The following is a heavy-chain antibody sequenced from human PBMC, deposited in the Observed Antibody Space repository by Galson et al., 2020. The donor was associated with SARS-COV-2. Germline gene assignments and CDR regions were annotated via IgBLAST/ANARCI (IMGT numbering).Heavy chain of an antibody. CDR1: GFTFSSYA. CDR2: ISYDGSNK. J-gene: IGHJ4*02. Sequence: GGSLRLSCAASGFTFSSYAMHWVRQAPGKGLEWVAVISYDGSNKYYADSVKGRFTISRDNSKNTLYLQMNSLRAEDTAVYYCAVLPTVTTSHVDYWGQGTLVTVSS. CDR3: AVLPTVTTSHVDY. V-gene: IGHV3-30-3*01. D-gene: IGHD4-17*01.